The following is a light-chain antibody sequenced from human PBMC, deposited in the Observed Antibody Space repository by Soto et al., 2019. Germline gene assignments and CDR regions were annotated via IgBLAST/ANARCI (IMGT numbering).Light chain of an antibody. CDR1: TSNILRNY. J-gene: IGLJ1*01. Sequence: QSVLTQPPSASGNPGQRLTISCSGSTSNILRNYVYWYRRFPGTAPRLLISMNDQRPSGVPDRFSGSKSGTSASLAISGLRSEDEADYYCASWDDSLSGYVFGTGTKVTVL. V-gene: IGLV1-47*01. CDR3: ASWDDSLSGYV. CDR2: MND.